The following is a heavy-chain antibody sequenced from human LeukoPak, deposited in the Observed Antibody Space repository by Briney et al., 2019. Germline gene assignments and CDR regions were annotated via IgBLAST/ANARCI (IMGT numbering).Heavy chain of an antibody. CDR2: ISYDGSNK. V-gene: IGHV3-30*04. J-gene: IGHJ4*02. CDR1: GFTFSSYA. Sequence: GGSLRLSCAASGFTFSSYAMHWVRQAPGKGLEWVAVISYDGSNKYYADSVKGRFTITRDNSKNTLYLQMNSLRAEDTAAYYCARDSRGYSYGPYDYWGQGTLVTVSS. CDR3: ARDSRGYSYGPYDY. D-gene: IGHD5-18*01.